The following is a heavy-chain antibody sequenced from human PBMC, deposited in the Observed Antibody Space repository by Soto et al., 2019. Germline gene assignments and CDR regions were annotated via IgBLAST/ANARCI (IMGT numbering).Heavy chain of an antibody. V-gene: IGHV3-30*18. J-gene: IGHJ6*02. CDR3: AKGILSATIGPYAMDV. CDR1: GFAFSSYA. Sequence: GGSLRLTCEDSGFAFSSYAMHWVRQAPGKGLEWVGVISYDGNYIYYADSVKGRFTISRDNSKNILYVQVNSLRPDDTAVYYCAKGILSATIGPYAMDVWGQGTTVTVSS. D-gene: IGHD3-16*01. CDR2: ISYDGNYI.